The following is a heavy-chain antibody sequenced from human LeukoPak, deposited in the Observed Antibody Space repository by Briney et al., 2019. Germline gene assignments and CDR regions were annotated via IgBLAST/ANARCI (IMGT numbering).Heavy chain of an antibody. Sequence: SETLSLTCTVSGYSISSGYYWGWIRQPPGKGLEWIGSIYHSGSTYYNPSLKSRVTISVDTSKNQFSLKLSSVTAADTAVYYCARVAQIAAATGPFQFYYYYMDVWGKGTTVTVSS. V-gene: IGHV4-38-2*02. CDR3: ARVAQIAAATGPFQFYYYYMDV. CDR1: GYSISSGYY. J-gene: IGHJ6*03. D-gene: IGHD6-13*01. CDR2: IYHSGST.